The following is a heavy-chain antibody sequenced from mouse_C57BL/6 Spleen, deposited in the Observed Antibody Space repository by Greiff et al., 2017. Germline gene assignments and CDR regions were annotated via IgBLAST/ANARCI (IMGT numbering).Heavy chain of an antibody. CDR3: ARGAYGSSYEDDFDY. Sequence: QVQLQQPGAELVMPGASVKLSCKASGYTFTSYWMHWVKQRPGQGLEWIGEIDPSDSYTNYNQKFKGKSTLTVDKSSSTAYMQLSSLTSEDSAVYYCARGAYGSSYEDDFDYWGQGTTLTVSS. V-gene: IGHV1-69*01. CDR1: GYTFTSYW. CDR2: IDPSDSYT. D-gene: IGHD1-1*01. J-gene: IGHJ2*01.